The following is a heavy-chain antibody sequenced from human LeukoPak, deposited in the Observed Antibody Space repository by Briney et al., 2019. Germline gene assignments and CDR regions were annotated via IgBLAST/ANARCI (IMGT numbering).Heavy chain of an antibody. CDR3: ASQGGYSDGYPFDY. D-gene: IGHD5-18*01. Sequence: GGSLRLSCAASGFTFSSYGMHWVRQSPGKGLEWVAVIWYDGTNKYYADSVKGRFTISRDNSKNTLYLQMNSLRAEDTAVYYCASQGGYSDGYPFDYWGRGTLVTVSS. CDR1: GFTFSSYG. V-gene: IGHV3-33*01. CDR2: IWYDGTNK. J-gene: IGHJ4*02.